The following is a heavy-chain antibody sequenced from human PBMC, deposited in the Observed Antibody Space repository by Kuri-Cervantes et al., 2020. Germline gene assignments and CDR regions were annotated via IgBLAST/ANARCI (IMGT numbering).Heavy chain of an antibody. CDR1: GCTFSSYA. Sequence: SVKVSCKASGCTFSSYAISWVRQAPGQGLEWMGGIIPIFGTANYAQKFQGRVTITADESTSTAYMELSSLRSEDTAVYYCARAYSSSWYNHSPEFGYWGQGTLVTVSS. CDR2: IIPIFGTA. V-gene: IGHV1-69*13. CDR3: ARAYSSSWYNHSPEFGY. D-gene: IGHD6-13*01. J-gene: IGHJ4*02.